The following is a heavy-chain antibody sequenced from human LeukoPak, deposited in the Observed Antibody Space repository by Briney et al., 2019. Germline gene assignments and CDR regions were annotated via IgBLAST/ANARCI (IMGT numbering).Heavy chain of an antibody. Sequence: ASVKVSCKASGYTFTDYYMHWVRQAPGQGLEWMGWINPTTGGTNYAQKFQGRVTMTRDTSISTPYMELSWLRSDDTAVYYCARALAAAAGRRAGMMGDWRQGTLVTVSS. CDR2: INPTTGGT. V-gene: IGHV1-2*02. D-gene: IGHD6-13*01. J-gene: IGHJ4*02. CDR3: ARALAAAAGRRAGMMGD. CDR1: GYTFTDYY.